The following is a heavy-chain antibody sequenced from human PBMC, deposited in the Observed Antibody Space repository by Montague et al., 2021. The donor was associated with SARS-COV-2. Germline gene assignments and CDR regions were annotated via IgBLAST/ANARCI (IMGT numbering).Heavy chain of an antibody. CDR2: IYTSGST. D-gene: IGHD4/OR15-4a*01. J-gene: IGHJ6*02. V-gene: IGHV4-4*07. Sequence: SETLSLTCTVSGGSISSYYWSWIRKRPGKGLDRIGSIYTSGSTKXXPSLTSRVTMSVDTSKYQFPLKLSSVTAADTDVYYCARDHMTILFMVYYYGMDVWGQGTTVTVSS. CDR1: GGSISSYY. CDR3: ARDHMTILFMVYYYGMDV.